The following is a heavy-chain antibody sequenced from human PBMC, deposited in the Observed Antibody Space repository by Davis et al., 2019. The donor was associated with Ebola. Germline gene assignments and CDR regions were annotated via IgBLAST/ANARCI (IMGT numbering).Heavy chain of an antibody. CDR2: IKSKTDGGTT. Sequence: GESLKISCAASGFTFSNAWMSWVRQAPGKGLEWVGRIKSKTDGGTTDYAAPVKGRFTISRDDSKDTLYLQMNSLKTEDTAVYYCTTLTLLGYCSSTSCYEGYWGQGTLVTVSS. J-gene: IGHJ4*02. CDR3: TTLTLLGYCSSTSCYEGY. D-gene: IGHD2-2*01. V-gene: IGHV3-15*01. CDR1: GFTFSNAW.